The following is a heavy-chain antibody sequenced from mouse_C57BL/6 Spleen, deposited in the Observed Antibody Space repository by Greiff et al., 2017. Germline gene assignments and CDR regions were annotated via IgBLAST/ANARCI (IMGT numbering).Heavy chain of an antibody. Sequence: EVKLMESGAELVRPGASVKLSCTASGFNIKDDYMHWVKQRPEQGLEWIGWIDPENGDTEYASKFQGKATITADTSSNTAYLQLSSLTSEDTAVYYCTRSTVVAPFDYWGQGTTLTVSS. D-gene: IGHD1-1*01. V-gene: IGHV14-4*01. CDR2: IDPENGDT. J-gene: IGHJ2*01. CDR3: TRSTVVAPFDY. CDR1: GFNIKDDY.